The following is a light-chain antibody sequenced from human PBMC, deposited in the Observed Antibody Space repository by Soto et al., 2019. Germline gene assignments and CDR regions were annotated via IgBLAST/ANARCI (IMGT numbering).Light chain of an antibody. Sequence: QAVLAQPPSVSGAPGQRVTISCSNIGAAYDVHWYQQLPGTAPKLLIYADKYRPSGVPDRFSGSKSGTSASLAITGLQAEDEADYYCQSYDSSLNGYVFGTGTKVTVL. CDR2: ADK. CDR1: NIGAAYD. CDR3: QSYDSSLNGYV. V-gene: IGLV1-40*01. J-gene: IGLJ1*01.